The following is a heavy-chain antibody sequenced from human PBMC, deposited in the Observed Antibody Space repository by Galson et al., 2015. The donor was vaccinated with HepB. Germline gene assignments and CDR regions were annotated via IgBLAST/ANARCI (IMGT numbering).Heavy chain of an antibody. V-gene: IGHV3-30-3*01. CDR2: ISYDGSNK. CDR3: ARDQPEPELGGYFQH. D-gene: IGHD7-27*01. CDR1: GFTFSSYA. J-gene: IGHJ1*01. Sequence: SLRLSCAASGFTFSSYAMHWVRQAPGKGLEWVAVISYDGSNKYYADSVKGRFTISRDNSKNTLYPQMNSLRAEDTAVYYCARDQPEPELGGYFQHWGQGTLVTVSS.